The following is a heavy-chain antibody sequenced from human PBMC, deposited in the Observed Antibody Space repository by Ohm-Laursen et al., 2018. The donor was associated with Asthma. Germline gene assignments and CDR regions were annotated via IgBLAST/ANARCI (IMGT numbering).Heavy chain of an antibody. Sequence: SLRLSCAASGFTFSSYAMHWVRQAPGEGLEWVAVGGSYYDGGLKYYADSVNGRFTVSRDDSKNTLYLQMNSLRPDDTAVYYCARDVMEWYLPAFDFWGQGTLVTVSS. J-gene: IGHJ4*02. CDR2: GGSYYDGGLK. D-gene: IGHD3-3*01. V-gene: IGHV3-30-3*01. CDR1: GFTFSSYA. CDR3: ARDVMEWYLPAFDF.